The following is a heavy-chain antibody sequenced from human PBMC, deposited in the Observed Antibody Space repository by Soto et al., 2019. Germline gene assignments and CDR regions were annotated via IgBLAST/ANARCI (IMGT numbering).Heavy chain of an antibody. J-gene: IGHJ6*02. Sequence: GASVKVSCKASGYTFTGYYMHWVRQAPGQGLEWMGWINPNSGGTNYAQKFQGWVTMTRDTSISTAYMELSRLRSDDTAVYYCASTFRGYSYGFHYYGMDVWGQGTTVTVS. CDR2: INPNSGGT. D-gene: IGHD5-18*01. V-gene: IGHV1-2*04. CDR3: ASTFRGYSYGFHYYGMDV. CDR1: GYTFTGYY.